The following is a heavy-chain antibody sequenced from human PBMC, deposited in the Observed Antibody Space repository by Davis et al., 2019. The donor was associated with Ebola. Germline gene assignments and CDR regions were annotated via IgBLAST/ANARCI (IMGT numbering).Heavy chain of an antibody. J-gene: IGHJ4*02. D-gene: IGHD6-19*01. Sequence: GGSLRLSCAASGFTFSSYAMSWVRQAPGKGLEWVSAISGSGGSTYYADSVKGRFTISRDNPKNTLYLQMNSLRAEDTAVYYCAKGPSSGWYYFDYWGQGTLVTVSS. CDR2: ISGSGGST. CDR3: AKGPSSGWYYFDY. V-gene: IGHV3-23*01. CDR1: GFTFSSYA.